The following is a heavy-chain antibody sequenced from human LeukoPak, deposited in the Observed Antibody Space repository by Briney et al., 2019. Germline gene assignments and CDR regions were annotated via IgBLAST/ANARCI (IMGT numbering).Heavy chain of an antibody. D-gene: IGHD6-13*01. J-gene: IGHJ6*02. V-gene: IGHV1-2*02. Sequence: ASVKVSCKASGYTFTGYYMHWVRQAPGQGLEWMGWINPNSGGTNYAQEFQGRVPMTRDTSISTAYMELSRLRSDDTAVYYCARGRPPIAAAGSGTGYYYYGMDVWGQGTTVTVSS. CDR2: INPNSGGT. CDR3: ARGRPPIAAAGSGTGYYYYGMDV. CDR1: GYTFTGYY.